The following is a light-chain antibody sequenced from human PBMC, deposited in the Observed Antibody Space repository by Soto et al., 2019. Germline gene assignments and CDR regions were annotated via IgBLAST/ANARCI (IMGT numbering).Light chain of an antibody. V-gene: IGLV2-11*01. J-gene: IGLJ1*01. CDR3: CSYAGSSSYV. CDR1: SSDIGGYNY. CDR2: TVT. Sequence: LTQPRSVSGSPGQKVTISCTRTSSDIGGYNYVSWYQQHPGKAPKLMIYTVTKRPSGVPDRFSGSKSDNTAYLTISGLQADDEADYYCCSYAGSSSYVFGTGTKVTVL.